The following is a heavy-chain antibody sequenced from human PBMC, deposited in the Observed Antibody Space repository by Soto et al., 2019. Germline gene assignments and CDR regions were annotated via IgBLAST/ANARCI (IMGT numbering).Heavy chain of an antibody. D-gene: IGHD6-13*01. CDR2: IYWNDAK. CDR3: ARPPRGIAAFYFHY. CDR1: GFSLSTSGVG. Sequence: QITLKESAPTLVKPTQTLTLTCTFSGFSLSTSGVGVGWIRQPPGKALEWLALIYWNDAKRYSTSLKSRLTIAIHTSNIHVVLTATNMVPVDTATYYCARPPRGIAAFYFHYTGHGTLVIVSS. J-gene: IGHJ4*01. V-gene: IGHV2-5*01.